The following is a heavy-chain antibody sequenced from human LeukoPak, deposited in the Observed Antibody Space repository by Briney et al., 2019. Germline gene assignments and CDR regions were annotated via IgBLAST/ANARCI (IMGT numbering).Heavy chain of an antibody. V-gene: IGHV3-20*01. Sequence: PGGSLRLSCGASGFTFDDYGMSWVRQAPGKGLEWVSGINWNGGSTGYAESVKGRFTISRDNAKNSLYLQMNSLRAEDTALYHCARDLGGNWFDPWGQGTLVTVSS. J-gene: IGHJ5*02. CDR3: ARDLGGNWFDP. CDR1: GFTFDDYG. CDR2: INWNGGST.